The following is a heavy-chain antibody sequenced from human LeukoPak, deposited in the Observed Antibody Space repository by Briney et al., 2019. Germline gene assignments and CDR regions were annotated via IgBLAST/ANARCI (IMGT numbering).Heavy chain of an antibody. CDR1: GFTFSSYS. CDR3: ARGTPYYDYVWGSYRYVGFDF. J-gene: IGHJ4*02. D-gene: IGHD3-16*02. Sequence: GGSLRLSCAASGFTFSSYSMNWVRQAPGKGLEWVSSISRSSSYIYYADSVKGRFTISRDNAKNSLYLQMNSLRAEDTAVYYCARGTPYYDYVWGSYRYVGFDFWGQGTLVTVSS. CDR2: ISRSSSYI. V-gene: IGHV3-21*01.